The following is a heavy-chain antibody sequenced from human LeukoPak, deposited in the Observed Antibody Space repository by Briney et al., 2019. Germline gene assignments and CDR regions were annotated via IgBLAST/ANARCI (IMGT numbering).Heavy chain of an antibody. CDR2: ISSSSSYI. Sequence: GGSLRLSCAASGFTFSSYSMNWVRQAPGKGLEWVSSISSSSSYIYYADSVKGRFTISRDNAKNSLYLQMNSLRAEDTAVYYCARGRSKAYWYFDLWGRGTLVTVSS. CDR3: ARGRSKAYWYFDL. V-gene: IGHV3-21*01. J-gene: IGHJ2*01. CDR1: GFTFSSYS.